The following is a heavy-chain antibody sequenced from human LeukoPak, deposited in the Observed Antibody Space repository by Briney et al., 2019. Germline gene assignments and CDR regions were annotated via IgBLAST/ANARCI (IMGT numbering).Heavy chain of an antibody. D-gene: IGHD1-26*01. CDR3: ARVKGYSGSYYYFDY. CDR1: GFTFRSYG. CDR2: IRYDGSNK. Sequence: PGGSLRLSCAASGFTFRSYGMHWVRQAPGKGLEWVAFIRYDGSNKYYADSVKGRFTISRDNAKNSLYLQMNSLRAEDTAVYYCARVKGYSGSYYYFDYWGQGTLVTVSS. J-gene: IGHJ4*02. V-gene: IGHV3-30*02.